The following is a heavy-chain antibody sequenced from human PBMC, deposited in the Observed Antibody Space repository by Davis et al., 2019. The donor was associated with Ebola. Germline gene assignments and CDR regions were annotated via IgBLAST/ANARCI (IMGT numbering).Heavy chain of an antibody. CDR1: GFTFSSYS. V-gene: IGHV3-30*18. Sequence: GESLKISCAASGFTFSSYSMNWVRQAPGKGLEWVAVISYDGSNKYYADSVKGRFTISRDNSKNTLYLQMNSLRAEDTALYYCTKRLGRDHYGMDVWGKGTTVTVSS. CDR3: TKRLGRDHYGMDV. J-gene: IGHJ6*04. CDR2: ISYDGSNK. D-gene: IGHD7-27*01.